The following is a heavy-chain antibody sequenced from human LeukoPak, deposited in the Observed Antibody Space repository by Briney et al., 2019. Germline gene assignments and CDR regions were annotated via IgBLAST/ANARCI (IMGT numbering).Heavy chain of an antibody. Sequence: GGSLRLSCAASGFTFSSYLMSWVRQAPGKGLEWVAKIKQDGSEKYYVYTVKGRFTLSKDNAKSSLYLRMNSLRAQDTSVYYCARALDSSSWYSYYYGMDVWGQGTTVTVSS. V-gene: IGHV3-7*04. CDR2: IKQDGSEK. J-gene: IGHJ6*01. D-gene: IGHD6-13*01. CDR1: GFTFSSYL. CDR3: ARALDSSSWYSYYYGMDV.